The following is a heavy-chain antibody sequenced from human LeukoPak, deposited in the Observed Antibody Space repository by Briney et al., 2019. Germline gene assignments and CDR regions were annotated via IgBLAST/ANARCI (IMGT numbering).Heavy chain of an antibody. V-gene: IGHV1-2*02. D-gene: IGHD3-10*01. CDR1: GYTFTGYY. CDR2: INPNSGGT. J-gene: IGHJ4*02. Sequence: ASVKVSCKVTGYTFTGYYMHWVRQAPGQGLEWMGWINPNSGGTNYAQKFQGRVTMTRDTSISTAYMELSRLRSDDTAVYYCAKSWYYYGSGGDYWGQGTLVTVSS. CDR3: AKSWYYYGSGGDY.